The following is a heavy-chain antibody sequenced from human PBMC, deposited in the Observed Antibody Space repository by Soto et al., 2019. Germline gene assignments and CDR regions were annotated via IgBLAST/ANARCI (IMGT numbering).Heavy chain of an antibody. V-gene: IGHV4-34*01. CDR1: GGSFSGYY. CDR2: INHSGST. D-gene: IGHD6-13*01. J-gene: IGHJ3*02. Sequence: QVQLQQWGAGLLKPSETLSLTCAVYGGSFSGYYWSWIRQPPGKGLEWIGEINHSGSTNYNPSLKSRVTISVDTSKNQFSLKLSSVTAADTAVYYCARGPVAAAGTGAFDIWGQGTMVTVSS. CDR3: ARGPVAAAGTGAFDI.